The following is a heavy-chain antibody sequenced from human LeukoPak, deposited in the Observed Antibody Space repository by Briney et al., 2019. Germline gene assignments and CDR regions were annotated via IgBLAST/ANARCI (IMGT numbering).Heavy chain of an antibody. CDR2: ISYDGSNK. V-gene: IGHV3-30-3*02. D-gene: IGHD6-19*01. J-gene: IGHJ3*02. Sequence: GGSLRLSCAASGFTFSSYAMHWVRQAPGKGLEWVAVISYDGSNKYYADSVKGRFTISRDNSKNTLYLQMNSLRAEDTAVYYCAKLPIAVAGISSLGAFDIWGQGTMVTVSS. CDR1: GFTFSSYA. CDR3: AKLPIAVAGISSLGAFDI.